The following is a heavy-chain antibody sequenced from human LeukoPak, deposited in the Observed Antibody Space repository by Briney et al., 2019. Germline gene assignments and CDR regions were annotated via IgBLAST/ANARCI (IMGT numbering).Heavy chain of an antibody. D-gene: IGHD5-12*01. V-gene: IGHV1-2*02. CDR2: INPNSGGT. J-gene: IGHJ4*02. Sequence: GASVKVSCKASGYSFTGYYMHWVRQAPGQGLEWMGWINPNSGGTKYAQKFKGRVTMTRDTSTSTVYMELSSLRSEDTAVYYCARKQWLRLEDYWGQGTLVTVSS. CDR3: ARKQWLRLEDY. CDR1: GYSFTGYY.